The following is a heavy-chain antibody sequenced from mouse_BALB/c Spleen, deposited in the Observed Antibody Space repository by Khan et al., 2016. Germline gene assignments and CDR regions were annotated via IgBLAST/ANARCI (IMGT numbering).Heavy chain of an antibody. J-gene: IGHJ2*01. V-gene: IGHV4-1*02. Sequence: EVKLLESGGGLVQPGGSLKLSCAASGFDFSRYWMSWVRQAPGKGLEWIGEINPDTITIDYTPSLKDKFIISRDHANNTLYLQMSEVRSEATALYYCARGNYVPGSLDYWGQGTTLTVSS. D-gene: IGHD2-1*01. CDR1: GFDFSRYW. CDR2: INPDTITI. CDR3: ARGNYVPGSLDY.